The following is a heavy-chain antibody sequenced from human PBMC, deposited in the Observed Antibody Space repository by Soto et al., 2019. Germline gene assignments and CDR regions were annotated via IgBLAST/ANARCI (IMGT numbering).Heavy chain of an antibody. CDR1: GYSISSGYY. Sequence: SETLSLTCAVSGYSISSGYYWGWIRQPPGKGLEWIGNMYHSGDTYYNPSLKSRVAISGDTSKNHFSLKLSSVTAADTAVYYCARKAMRGAAFDFWGQGTMGTVS. V-gene: IGHV4-38-2*01. J-gene: IGHJ3*01. CDR3: ARKAMRGAAFDF. CDR2: MYHSGDT.